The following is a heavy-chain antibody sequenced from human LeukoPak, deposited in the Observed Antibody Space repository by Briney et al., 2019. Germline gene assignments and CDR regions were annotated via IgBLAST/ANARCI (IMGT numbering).Heavy chain of an antibody. CDR1: GGSISSYY. CDR3: ARVPLVGYCSGGSCYRSYYYYYYMDV. Sequence: SETLSLTCTVAGGSISSYYWSWIRQPPGKGLEWIGYIYYSGSTNYNPSLKSRVTISVDTAKNQFSLKLSSVTAADPAVYYCARVPLVGYCSGGSCYRSYYYYYYMDVWGKGTTVTVSS. CDR2: IYYSGST. J-gene: IGHJ6*03. D-gene: IGHD2-15*01. V-gene: IGHV4-59*01.